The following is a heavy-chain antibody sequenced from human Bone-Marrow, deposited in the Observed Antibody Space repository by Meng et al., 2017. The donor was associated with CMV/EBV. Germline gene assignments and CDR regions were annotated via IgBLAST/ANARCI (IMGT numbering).Heavy chain of an antibody. J-gene: IGHJ4*02. CDR1: GFTFSTYN. Sequence: GGSLRLSCAASGFTFSTYNMNWVRQAPGKGLEWVSSVSPSSSYIYYADSVKGRFTISRDNAKNSLYLQMNSLRAEDTAVYYCARDLFSNKPRYYFDYWGQGTLVTVSS. CDR3: ARDLFSNKPRYYFDY. D-gene: IGHD4-11*01. V-gene: IGHV3-21*01. CDR2: VSPSSSYI.